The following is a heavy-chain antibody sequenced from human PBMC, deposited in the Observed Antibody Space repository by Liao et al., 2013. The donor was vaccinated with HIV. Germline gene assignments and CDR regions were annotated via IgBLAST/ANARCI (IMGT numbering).Heavy chain of an antibody. CDR1: GGSISSGSYY. V-gene: IGHV4-61*02. Sequence: QVQLQESGPGLVKPSQTLSLTCTVSGGSISSGSYYWSWIRQPAGKGLEWIGRIYTSGSTNYNPSLKSRVTISVDTSKNQFSLKLSSVTAADTAVYYCASGYYDFWSGYYRGIDYWGQGTLVTVSS. CDR3: ASGYYDFWSGYYRGIDY. CDR2: IYTSGST. J-gene: IGHJ4*02. D-gene: IGHD3-3*01.